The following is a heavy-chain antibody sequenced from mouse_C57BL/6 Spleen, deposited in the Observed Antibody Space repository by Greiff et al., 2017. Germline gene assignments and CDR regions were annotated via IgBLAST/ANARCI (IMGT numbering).Heavy chain of an antibody. Sequence: QVHVKQPGAELVMPGASVKLSCKASGYTFTSYWMHWVKQRPGQGLEWIGEIDPSDSYTNYNQKFKGKSTLTVDKSSSTAYMQLSSLTSEDSAVYYCARGGTGILYYAMDYWGQGTSVTVSS. CDR3: ARGGTGILYYAMDY. CDR1: GYTFTSYW. V-gene: IGHV1-69*01. CDR2: IDPSDSYT. J-gene: IGHJ4*01. D-gene: IGHD4-1*01.